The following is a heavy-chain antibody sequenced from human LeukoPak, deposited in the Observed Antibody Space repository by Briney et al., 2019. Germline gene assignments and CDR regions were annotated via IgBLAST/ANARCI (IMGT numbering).Heavy chain of an antibody. Sequence: SETLSLTCAVYGGSFSGYYWSWIRQPPGKGLEWIGEINHSGSTYYNPSLKSRVTISVDTSKNQFSLKLSSVTAADTAVYYCARGICSSTSCYTPGAFDIWGQGTMVTVSS. CDR2: INHSGST. D-gene: IGHD2-2*02. J-gene: IGHJ3*02. CDR1: GGSFSGYY. V-gene: IGHV4-34*01. CDR3: ARGICSSTSCYTPGAFDI.